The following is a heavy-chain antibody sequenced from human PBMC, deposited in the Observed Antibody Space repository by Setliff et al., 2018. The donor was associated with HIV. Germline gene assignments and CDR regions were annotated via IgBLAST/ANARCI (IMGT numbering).Heavy chain of an antibody. J-gene: IGHJ6*03. CDR2: IYHSGIT. CDR3: ARDPGYYYDSSGYSYYYMDV. CDR1: GGSISSTTYW. Sequence: PSETLSLTCTVSGGSISSTTYWWGWIRQPPGKGLEWIGSIYHSGITYYNSSLKSRVTISVDTSKNQFSLKLSSVTAADTAVYYCARDPGYYYDSSGYSYYYMDVWGKGTTVTVSS. V-gene: IGHV4-39*07. D-gene: IGHD3-22*01.